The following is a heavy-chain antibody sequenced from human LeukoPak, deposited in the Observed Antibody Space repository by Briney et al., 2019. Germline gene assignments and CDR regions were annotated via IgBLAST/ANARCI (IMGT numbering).Heavy chain of an antibody. CDR3: ARGPYYYDSSGYYPPYFDY. V-gene: IGHV4-30-2*01. J-gene: IGHJ4*02. Sequence: SETLSLTCAVSGGSISSGGYSWSWTRQPPGKGLEWIGYIYHSGSTYYNPSLKSRVTISVDRSKNQFSLKLSSVTAADTAVYYCARGPYYYDSSGYYPPYFDYWGQGTLVTVSS. CDR2: IYHSGST. D-gene: IGHD3-22*01. CDR1: GGSISSGGYS.